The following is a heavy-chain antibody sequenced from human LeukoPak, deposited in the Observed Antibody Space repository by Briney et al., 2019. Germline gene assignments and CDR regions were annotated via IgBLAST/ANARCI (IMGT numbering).Heavy chain of an antibody. CDR1: GFHLGDYF. Sequence: GGSLRLSCTASGFHLGDYFMHWVRQAPGKGLMWVSRINKDGSDTNYADSVKGRFSMSRDNAKKTVYLQMHSLTAEDTAVYYCTTEMIFYCDISSCQWWFDPWGQGTLVTVSS. J-gene: IGHJ5*02. CDR2: INKDGSDT. CDR3: TTEMIFYCDISSCQWWFDP. V-gene: IGHV3-74*01. D-gene: IGHD3/OR15-3a*01.